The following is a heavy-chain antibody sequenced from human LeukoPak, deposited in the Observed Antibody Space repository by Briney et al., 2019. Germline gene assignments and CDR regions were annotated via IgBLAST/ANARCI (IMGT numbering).Heavy chain of an antibody. CDR3: AKDMEYYYDSSGYFDY. CDR1: GFTFDDYA. J-gene: IGHJ4*02. D-gene: IGHD3-22*01. Sequence: TGGSLRLSCAASGFTFDDYAMHWVRQAPGKGLEWVSLFSGDGGSTYYADSVKGRFTISRDNSKNSLYLQMNSLRTEDTALYYCAKDMEYYYDSSGYFDYWGQGTLVTVSS. CDR2: FSGDGGST. V-gene: IGHV3-43*02.